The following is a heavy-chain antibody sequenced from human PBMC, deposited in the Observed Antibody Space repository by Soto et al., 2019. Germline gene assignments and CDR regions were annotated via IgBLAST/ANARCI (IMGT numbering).Heavy chain of an antibody. J-gene: IGHJ6*02. V-gene: IGHV6-1*01. CDR3: VRKTGSGGGMDV. D-gene: IGHD6-19*01. CDR1: GDSVSSNSAG. Sequence: KQSQTLSLTCAISGDSVSSNSAGWNWIRQSPSRGLEWLGRTYYRSKWYTDSAVSVKSRITINPETSKNQFSLQLNSVTPEDTAVYYCVRKTGSGGGMDVWGQGTSVTVSS. CDR2: TYYRSKWYT.